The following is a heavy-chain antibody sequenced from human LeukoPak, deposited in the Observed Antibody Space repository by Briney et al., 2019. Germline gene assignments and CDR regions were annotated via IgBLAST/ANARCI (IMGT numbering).Heavy chain of an antibody. J-gene: IGHJ4*02. CDR3: ARYSESYDY. CDR1: GGSISSSSYY. Sequence: SETLSLTCTVSGGSISSSSYYWRWIRQPPGKVLERIGSIYYSGSTYYNPSLKSRLTVSVVTSKNQSSLKLSSVPAADAAVYYCARYSESYDYWGQGTLVTVSS. CDR2: IYYSGST. V-gene: IGHV4-39*07. D-gene: IGHD1-26*01.